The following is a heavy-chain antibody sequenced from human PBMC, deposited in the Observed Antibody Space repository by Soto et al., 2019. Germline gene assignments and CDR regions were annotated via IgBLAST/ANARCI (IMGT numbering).Heavy chain of an antibody. CDR2: IYPDDSDT. Sequence: PGESLKVSCKHSGFNFPTFWIAWVRQMPGKGLEWMGTIYPDDSDTRYSPSFQGQVTISADKSIQTAYLQWGSLKASDSALYYCARQVEMATHGMDVWGQGTTVTVSS. CDR3: ARQVEMATHGMDV. V-gene: IGHV5-51*01. D-gene: IGHD5-12*01. J-gene: IGHJ6*02. CDR1: GFNFPTFW.